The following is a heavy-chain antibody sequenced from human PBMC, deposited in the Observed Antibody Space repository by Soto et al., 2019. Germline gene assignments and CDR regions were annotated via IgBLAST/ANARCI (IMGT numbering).Heavy chain of an antibody. CDR2: IWYDGSNK. J-gene: IGHJ4*02. V-gene: IGHV3-33*06. D-gene: IGHD1-20*01. Sequence: AGGSLRLSCAASGFTFSSYGMHWVRQAPGRGLEWVAVIWYDGSNKYYADSVKGRFTISRDNSKNTLYVQMNSLRAEDTAVYYCAKGISGYNAPLDHWGQGTRVTVSS. CDR1: GFTFSSYG. CDR3: AKGISGYNAPLDH.